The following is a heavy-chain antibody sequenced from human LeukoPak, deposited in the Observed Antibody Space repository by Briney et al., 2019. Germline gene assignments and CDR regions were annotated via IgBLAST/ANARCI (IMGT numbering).Heavy chain of an antibody. D-gene: IGHD3-10*01. CDR3: ARTSGGSGSYYNGDFDY. CDR2: IYPGDSDT. Sequence: GESLKISCKGSGYSFTSYWIGWVRQMPGKGLEWMGIIYPGDSDTRYSPSFQGQVTISADKSISTAYLQWGSLKASDTAMYYCARTSGGSGSYYNGDFDYWGQGTLVTVSS. CDR1: GYSFTSYW. V-gene: IGHV5-51*01. J-gene: IGHJ4*02.